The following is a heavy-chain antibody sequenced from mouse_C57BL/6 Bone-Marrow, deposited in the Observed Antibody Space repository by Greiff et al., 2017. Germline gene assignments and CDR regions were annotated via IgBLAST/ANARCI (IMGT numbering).Heavy chain of an antibody. CDR1: GFTFSDYG. D-gene: IGHD1-1*01. V-gene: IGHV5-17*01. Sequence: EVNVVESGGGLVKPGGSLKLSCAASGFTFSDYGMHWVRQAPEKGLEWVAYISSGSSTIYYADTVKGRFTISRDNAKNTLFLQMTSLRSEDTAMYYCARLAVVASGDYWGQGTSVTVSS. CDR2: ISSGSSTI. CDR3: ARLAVVASGDY. J-gene: IGHJ4*01.